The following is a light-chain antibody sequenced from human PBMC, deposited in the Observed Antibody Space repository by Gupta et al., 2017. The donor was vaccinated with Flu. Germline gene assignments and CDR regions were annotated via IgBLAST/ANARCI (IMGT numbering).Light chain of an antibody. CDR2: GNG. Sequence: SVLTLPPSVSVAPGQGVTISRTCSSSNIGAGYDVHWYQQLPGTAPNLLIYGNGTRPSGVPARFSGSKSGTSASLAITGLQAEDEADYYCQSYDSSLSGVVFGGGTKLTVL. CDR1: SSNIGAGYD. CDR3: QSYDSSLSGVV. V-gene: IGLV1-40*01. J-gene: IGLJ2*01.